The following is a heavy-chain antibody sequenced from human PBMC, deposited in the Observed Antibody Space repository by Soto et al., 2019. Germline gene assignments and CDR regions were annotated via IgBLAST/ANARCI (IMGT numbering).Heavy chain of an antibody. V-gene: IGHV3-23*01. J-gene: IGHJ6*02. CDR2: ISGSGIST. D-gene: IGHD6-19*01. CDR1: GFTFSSYA. Sequence: EVQLLESGGGLVQPGGSLRLSCAASGFTFSSYAMSWVRQAPGKGLEWVSAISGSGISTYYADSVKGRFTISRDNSKNTMYLQMNSLRAEETAVYYCAKEKEYSSGWDGMDVWGQGTAVTVSS. CDR3: AKEKEYSSGWDGMDV.